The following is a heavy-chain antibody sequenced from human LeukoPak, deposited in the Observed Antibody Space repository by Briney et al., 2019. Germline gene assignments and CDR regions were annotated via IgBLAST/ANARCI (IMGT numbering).Heavy chain of an antibody. D-gene: IGHD6-19*01. CDR3: ASSRIAVAGTTGLFIVY. CDR2: IYPGDSDT. CDR1: GYSFTSYW. Sequence: GESLKISCKGSGYSFTSYWIGWVRQMPGKGLEWMGIIYPGDSDTRYSPSFQGQVTISADKSISTAYLQWSSLKASDTAMYYCASSRIAVAGTTGLFIVYWGQGTLVTVSS. J-gene: IGHJ4*02. V-gene: IGHV5-51*01.